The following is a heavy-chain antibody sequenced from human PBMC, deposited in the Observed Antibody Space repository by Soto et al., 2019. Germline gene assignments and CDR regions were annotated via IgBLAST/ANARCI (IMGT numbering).Heavy chain of an antibody. CDR3: ARGGGEDIVVVPFPRLYGMDV. V-gene: IGHV4-31*03. D-gene: IGHD2-2*01. Sequence: QVQLQESGPGLVKPSQTLSLTCTVSGGSISSGGYYWSWIRQHPGKGLEWIGYIYYSGSTYYNPSLQRRVTVSVDTSKNQFPLKLSSVAAADTAVYYCARGGGEDIVVVPFPRLYGMDVWGQGTTVTVSS. CDR1: GGSISSGGYY. J-gene: IGHJ6*02. CDR2: IYYSGST.